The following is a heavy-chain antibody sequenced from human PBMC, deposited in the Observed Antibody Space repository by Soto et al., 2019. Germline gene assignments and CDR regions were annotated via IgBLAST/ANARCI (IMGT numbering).Heavy chain of an antibody. V-gene: IGHV3-64*01. CDR2: ITSDGGNT. CDR1: GFTFSSYA. J-gene: IGHJ6*02. CDR3: ARRIPFGYGIDV. Sequence: EVQLVESGGGLVQPGGSLRLSCAASGFTFSSYAMHWVRQAPGKGLEYVSAITSDGGNTYYASAVKGRFTISRDNSKNTLSLQMGSLRAEDMAVYYCARRIPFGYGIDVWGQGTTVTVSS. D-gene: IGHD2-21*01.